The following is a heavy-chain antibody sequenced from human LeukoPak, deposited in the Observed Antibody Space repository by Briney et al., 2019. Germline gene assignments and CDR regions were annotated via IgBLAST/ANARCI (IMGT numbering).Heavy chain of an antibody. CDR1: GFTFSSYA. Sequence: GGSLRLSCAASGFTFSSYAMSWVRQAPGKGLEWVSTISDSGGSTYYADSVKGRFTNFRDNSKNTLYLQMNSLRAEDTGVYYCAPSAFDYWGQGTLVTVSS. CDR3: APSAFDY. J-gene: IGHJ4*02. CDR2: ISDSGGST. V-gene: IGHV3-23*01.